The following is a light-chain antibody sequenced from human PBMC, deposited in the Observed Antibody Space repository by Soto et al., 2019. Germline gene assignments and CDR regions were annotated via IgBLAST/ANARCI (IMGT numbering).Light chain of an antibody. CDR3: CSYAGSYTRL. J-gene: IGLJ2*01. Sequence: QSALTQPRSVSGSPGQSVTISCTGTSSDVGSYNYVSWYQQHPGKAPKLMIYDVNKRPSGVPDRFSGSKSGNTASLTISGLQAEDEADYYCCSYAGSYTRLFGGGTKLTVL. CDR1: SSDVGSYNY. CDR2: DVN. V-gene: IGLV2-11*01.